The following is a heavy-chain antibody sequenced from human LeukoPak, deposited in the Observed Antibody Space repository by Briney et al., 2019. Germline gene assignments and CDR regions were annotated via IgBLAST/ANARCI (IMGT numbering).Heavy chain of an antibody. CDR3: AAEMATSAFDI. V-gene: IGHV3-30*03. CDR1: GFSFSSYG. CDR2: ISYDGSNK. D-gene: IGHD5-24*01. Sequence: GRSLRLSCAASGFSFSSYGMHWARQAPGKGLEWVAVISYDGSNKYYALSVKGRFTISRDNSKNTLYLQMNSLRAEDTAVYYCAAEMATSAFDIWGQGTMVTVSS. J-gene: IGHJ3*02.